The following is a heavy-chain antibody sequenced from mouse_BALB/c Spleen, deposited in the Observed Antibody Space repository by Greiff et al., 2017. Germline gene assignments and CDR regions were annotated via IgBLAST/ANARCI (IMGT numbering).Heavy chain of an antibody. Sequence: QVQLQQSGAELARPGASVKLSCKASGYTFTSYWMQWVKQRPGQGLEWIGAIYPGDGDTRYTQKFKGKATLTADKSSSTAYMQLSSLASEDSAVYYCARSHYYGSSGYAMDYWGQGTSVTVSS. J-gene: IGHJ4*01. CDR1: GYTFTSYW. CDR2: IYPGDGDT. V-gene: IGHV1-87*01. CDR3: ARSHYYGSSGYAMDY. D-gene: IGHD1-1*01.